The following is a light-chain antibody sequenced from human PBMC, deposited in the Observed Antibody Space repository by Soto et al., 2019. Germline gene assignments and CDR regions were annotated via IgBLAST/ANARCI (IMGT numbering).Light chain of an antibody. CDR3: SSYTSSNSFEV. Sequence: QSALTQPASVSGSPGQSITISCTGTSSDIGGYKYVSWYQQYPGKAPKLMIYEVSNRPSGVSNRFSGSKSGNTASLTISGLQAEDEAHYYCSSYTSSNSFEVFGGGTQLTVL. CDR1: SSDIGGYKY. V-gene: IGLV2-14*01. CDR2: EVS. J-gene: IGLJ7*01.